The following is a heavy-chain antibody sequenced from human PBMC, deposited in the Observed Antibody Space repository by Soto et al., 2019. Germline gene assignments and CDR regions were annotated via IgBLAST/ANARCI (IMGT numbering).Heavy chain of an antibody. J-gene: IGHJ3*02. CDR3: ARDPAEYYYDSSGSATGDAFDI. Sequence: QVQLVQSGAEVKKPGASVKVSCKASGYTFTSYGISWVRQAPGQGLEWMGWISAYNGNTNYAQKLQGRVTMTTDTSTSTAYMELRSLRSDDTAVYYCARDPAEYYYDSSGSATGDAFDIWGQGTMVTVSS. V-gene: IGHV1-18*01. CDR1: GYTFTSYG. D-gene: IGHD3-22*01. CDR2: ISAYNGNT.